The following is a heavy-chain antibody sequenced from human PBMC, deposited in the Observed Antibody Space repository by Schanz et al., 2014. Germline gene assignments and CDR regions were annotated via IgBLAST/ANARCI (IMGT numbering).Heavy chain of an antibody. V-gene: IGHV3-23*04. J-gene: IGHJ4*02. D-gene: IGHD6-13*01. CDR1: GFSLDIFA. CDR2: FNDGGVNK. Sequence: VQLVDSGGGLVKPGGSLRLSCATSGFSLDIFAVSWVRQAPGKGLEWVSSFNDGGVNKYYADSVKGRFTISSDNSKSTLYLQMSSLRAEDTAVYYCAKSQGSSFDSGGQGTLVTVSS. CDR3: AKSQGSSFDS.